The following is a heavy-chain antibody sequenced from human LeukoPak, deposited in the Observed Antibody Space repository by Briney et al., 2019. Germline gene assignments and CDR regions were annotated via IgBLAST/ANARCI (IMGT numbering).Heavy chain of an antibody. D-gene: IGHD2-2*01. CDR1: GGSFSGYY. CDR3: ARYSPSFRYYCSTSCRYNRFDP. Sequence: SETLSLTCAVYGGSFSGYYWSWIRQPPGKGLEWIGEINHSGSTNYNPSLKSRVTISVDTSKNQFSLKLSSVTAADTAVYYCARYSPSFRYYCSTSCRYNRFDPWGQGTLVTVSS. CDR2: INHSGST. J-gene: IGHJ5*02. V-gene: IGHV4-34*01.